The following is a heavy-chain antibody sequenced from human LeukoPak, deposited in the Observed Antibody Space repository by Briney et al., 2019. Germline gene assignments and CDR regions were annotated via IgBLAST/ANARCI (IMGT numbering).Heavy chain of an antibody. CDR3: ARQGRGFCSSRSCNVALDI. Sequence: PSETLSLTCSVSGGSIRSYFWSGIRQPPGKRLEWIGYMFYSGTTKKNPSLESRLTTSVDTSKNQFSLKMTSVTAADTAVYYCARQGRGFCSSRSCNVALDIWGQGTMVIVSS. V-gene: IGHV4-59*08. D-gene: IGHD2-2*01. CDR1: GGSIRSYF. CDR2: MFYSGTT. J-gene: IGHJ3*02.